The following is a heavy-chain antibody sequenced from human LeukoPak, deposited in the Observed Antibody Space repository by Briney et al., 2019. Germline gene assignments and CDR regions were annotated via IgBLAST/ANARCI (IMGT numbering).Heavy chain of an antibody. CDR3: ARVRFGGAFDL. D-gene: IGHD4-23*01. V-gene: IGHV3-53*01. Sequence: GGSLRLSCAASGFTVSSNFMSWVRQAPGKELEWVSVIYTSGSTYYSDSVKGRFAISRDNTENTLYLQMNSLTAEDTAMYYCARVRFGGAFDLWGQGTMVTVSS. CDR2: IYTSGST. CDR1: GFTVSSNF. J-gene: IGHJ3*01.